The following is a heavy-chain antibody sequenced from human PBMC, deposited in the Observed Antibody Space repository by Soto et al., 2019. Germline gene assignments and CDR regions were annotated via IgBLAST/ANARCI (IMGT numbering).Heavy chain of an antibody. Sequence: QVQLVESGGGVVQPGRSLRLSCAASGFTFSSYGMHWVRQAPGKGLEWVAVISYDGSNKYYADSVKGRFTISRDNSKNPLYLQMNSLRAEDTAVYYCAKGGAHYYDSSGYYAVGYWGQGTLVTVSS. J-gene: IGHJ4*02. CDR2: ISYDGSNK. D-gene: IGHD3-22*01. CDR1: GFTFSSYG. CDR3: AKGGAHYYDSSGYYAVGY. V-gene: IGHV3-30*18.